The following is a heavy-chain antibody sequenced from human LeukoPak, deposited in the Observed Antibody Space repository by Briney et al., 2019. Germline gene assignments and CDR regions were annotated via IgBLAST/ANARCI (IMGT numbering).Heavy chain of an antibody. D-gene: IGHD2-15*01. V-gene: IGHV4-34*01. J-gene: IGHJ4*02. CDR2: INHSGST. Sequence: SETLSLTCAVYGGSFSGYYWSWIRQPPGKGLEWIGEINHSGSTNYNPSLKSRVTISLDTSKNQFSLKLSSVTAADTAVYYCVLFHWEEYYFDFWGQGTLVTVFS. CDR1: GGSFSGYY. CDR3: VLFHWEEYYFDF.